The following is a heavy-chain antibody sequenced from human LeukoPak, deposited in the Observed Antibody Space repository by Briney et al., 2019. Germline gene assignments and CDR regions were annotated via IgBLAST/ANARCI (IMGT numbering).Heavy chain of an antibody. CDR1: GFTFSTYW. CDR3: ARVRYGDWDFDC. V-gene: IGHV3-7*01. J-gene: IGHJ4*02. D-gene: IGHD4-17*01. CDR2: IKQDGREK. Sequence: PGGSLRLSCAASGFTFSTYWMSWVRQAPGKGLEWVANIKQDGREKYYVDSVKGRFTISRDNAKNSLYLQMNSLRAEDTAVYYCARVRYGDWDFDCWGQGTLVTASS.